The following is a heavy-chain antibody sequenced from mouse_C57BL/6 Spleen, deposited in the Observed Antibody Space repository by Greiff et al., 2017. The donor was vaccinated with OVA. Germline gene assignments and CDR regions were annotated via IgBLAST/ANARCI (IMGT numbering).Heavy chain of an antibody. J-gene: IGHJ1*03. D-gene: IGHD1-1*01. CDR1: GFTFSSYA. CDR2: ISSGGDYI. V-gene: IGHV5-9-1*02. Sequence: EVQGVESGEGLVKPGGSLKLSCAASGFTFSSYAMSWVRQTPEKRLEWVAYISSGGDYIYYADTVKGRFTLSRDNARNTLYLQMSSLKSEDTAMYYCTGDYHYCGSSNWYCDVWGTGTTVTVSS. CDR3: TGDYHYCGSSNWYCDV.